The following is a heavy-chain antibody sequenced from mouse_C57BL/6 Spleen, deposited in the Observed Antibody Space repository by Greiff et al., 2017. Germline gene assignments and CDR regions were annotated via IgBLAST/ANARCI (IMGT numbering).Heavy chain of an antibody. V-gene: IGHV1-55*01. Sequence: QVQLQQPGAELVKPGASVKMSCKASGYTFTSYWITWVKQRPGQGLEWIGDIYPGSGSTNYNEKFKSKATLTVDTSSSTAYMQLSSLTSEDSAVYYCARRLTGPYYFDYWGQGTTLTVSS. CDR3: ARRLTGPYYFDY. CDR1: GYTFTSYW. CDR2: IYPGSGST. J-gene: IGHJ2*01. D-gene: IGHD4-1*01.